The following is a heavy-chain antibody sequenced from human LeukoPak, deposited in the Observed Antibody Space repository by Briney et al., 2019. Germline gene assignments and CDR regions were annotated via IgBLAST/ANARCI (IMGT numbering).Heavy chain of an antibody. J-gene: IGHJ3*02. CDR2: ISGSSTTI. D-gene: IGHD4-17*01. CDR3: AKDRGYGVLDAFDI. V-gene: IGHV3-48*01. CDR1: GFTFSSYY. Sequence: PGGSLRLSCAASGFTFSSYYMSWVRQAPGKGLEWVSYISGSSTTIYYSDSVKGRLTISRDNSKNTLYLQMNSLRAEDTAVYYCAKDRGYGVLDAFDIWGQGTMVTVSS.